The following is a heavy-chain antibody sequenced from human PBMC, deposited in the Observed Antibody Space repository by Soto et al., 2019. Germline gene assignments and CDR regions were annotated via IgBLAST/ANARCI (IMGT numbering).Heavy chain of an antibody. CDR1: GFTFSSYA. CDR3: AKFSCSVVVAYYYYMDF. Sequence: GGSLRLSCAASGFTFSSYAMSWVRQAPGKGLEWVSAISGSGGSTYYADSVKGRFTISRDNSKNTLYLQMNSLRAEDTAVYYCAKFSCSVVVAYYYYMDFWGKGTTVTVS. D-gene: IGHD2-21*01. CDR2: ISGSGGST. V-gene: IGHV3-23*01. J-gene: IGHJ6*03.